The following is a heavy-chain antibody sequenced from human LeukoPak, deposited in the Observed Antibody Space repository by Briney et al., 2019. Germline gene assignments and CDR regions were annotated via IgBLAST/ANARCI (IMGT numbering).Heavy chain of an antibody. CDR2: ISSSGSTI. D-gene: IGHD4-11*01. CDR3: ARGVTTERYNWIDP. Sequence: TGGSLRLSCAASGFTFSTYEMNWVRQAPGKGLEWVSYISSSGSTIYYADSVKGRFTISRDNSKNMVYLQMNSLRVEDTAVYCCARGVTTERYNWIDPWGQGTLVTVSS. V-gene: IGHV3-48*03. J-gene: IGHJ5*02. CDR1: GFTFSTYE.